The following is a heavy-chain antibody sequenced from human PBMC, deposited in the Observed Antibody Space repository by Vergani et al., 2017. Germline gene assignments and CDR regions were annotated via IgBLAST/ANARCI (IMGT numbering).Heavy chain of an antibody. CDR1: GGTFSSYA. J-gene: IGHJ2*01. V-gene: IGHV3-64*02. D-gene: IGHD4-17*01. Sequence: VQLVQSGAEVKKPGSSVKVSCKASGGTFSSYAMHWVRQAPGKGLEYVSAISSNGGSTYYADSVKGRFTISRDNSKNTLYLQMGSLRAEDMAVYYCARGNGDYRYWYFDLWGRGTLVTVSS. CDR2: ISSNGGST. CDR3: ARGNGDYRYWYFDL.